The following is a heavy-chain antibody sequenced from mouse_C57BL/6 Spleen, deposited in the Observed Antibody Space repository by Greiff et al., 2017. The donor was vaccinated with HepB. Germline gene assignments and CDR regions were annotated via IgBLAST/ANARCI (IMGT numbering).Heavy chain of an antibody. D-gene: IGHD2-4*01. CDR3: ARSGIYYDYDVKNYYAMDY. CDR1: GYTFTSYW. Sequence: VQLQQPGAELVKPGASVKLSCKASGYTFTSYWMQWVKQRPGQGLEWIGEIDPSDSYTNYNQKFKGKATLTVDTSSSTAYMQLSSLTSEDSAVYYCARSGIYYDYDVKNYYAMDYWGQGTSVTVSS. CDR2: IDPSDSYT. V-gene: IGHV1-50*01. J-gene: IGHJ4*01.